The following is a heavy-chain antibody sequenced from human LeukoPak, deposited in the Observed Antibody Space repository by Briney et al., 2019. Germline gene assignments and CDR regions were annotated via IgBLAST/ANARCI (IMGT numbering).Heavy chain of an antibody. Sequence: SETLSLTCTVSGGSISSSSYYWGWIRQPPGKGLEWIGSIYYSGSTYYNPSLKSRVTISVDTSKNQFSLKLSSVTAADTAVYYCARLPAPYGSGSHYGMDVWGQGTTVTVSS. CDR3: ARLPAPYGSGSHYGMDV. J-gene: IGHJ6*02. CDR2: IYYSGST. D-gene: IGHD3-10*01. V-gene: IGHV4-39*07. CDR1: GGSISSSSYY.